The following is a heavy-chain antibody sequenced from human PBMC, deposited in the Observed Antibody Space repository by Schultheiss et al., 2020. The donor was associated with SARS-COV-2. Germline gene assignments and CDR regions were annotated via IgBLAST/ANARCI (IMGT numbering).Heavy chain of an antibody. CDR2: IEYSGST. J-gene: IGHJ2*01. V-gene: IGHV4-61*01. Sequence: SQTLSLTCTVSGGSVSSDSYYWSWIRQPPGKGLECIGYIEYSGSTTYNPSLKSRVTMSIDTSKNQFSLKLSSVTAADTAVYYCARGRYYYDSSGRYWYFDLWGRGTLVTVSS. CDR3: ARGRYYYDSSGRYWYFDL. CDR1: GGSVSSDSYY. D-gene: IGHD3-22*01.